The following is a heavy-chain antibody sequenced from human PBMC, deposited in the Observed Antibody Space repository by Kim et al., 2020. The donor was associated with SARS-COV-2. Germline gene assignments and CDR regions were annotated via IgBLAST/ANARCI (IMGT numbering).Heavy chain of an antibody. J-gene: IGHJ6*02. D-gene: IGHD3-22*01. CDR3: ARDYYDSSGFFGYYYGMDV. Sequence: ETLSLTCTVSGGSISNYYWSWIRQPPGKGLEWIGYIYYSGSTNYNPSLKSRVTISLDRSKNQFSLKLSSATAADTAVYFCARDYYDSSGFFGYYYGMDVWGQGTTVTVSS. CDR2: IYYSGST. CDR1: GGSISNYY. V-gene: IGHV4-59*13.